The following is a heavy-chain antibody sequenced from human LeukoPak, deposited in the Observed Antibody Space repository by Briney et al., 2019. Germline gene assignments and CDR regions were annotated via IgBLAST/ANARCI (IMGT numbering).Heavy chain of an antibody. CDR2: ISSNEYDT. V-gene: IGHV3-64D*06. CDR3: VKDLNGTWSFDY. Sequence: GGSLRLSCSASGFTFGAYFMHWVRQAPGKGLQYVSSISSNEYDTYYADSVKGRFTIPRDSSKNTLFLQMNNLRPEDTAVYYCVKDLNGTWSFDYWGQGTLVTVSS. J-gene: IGHJ4*02. CDR1: GFTFGAYF. D-gene: IGHD2-8*01.